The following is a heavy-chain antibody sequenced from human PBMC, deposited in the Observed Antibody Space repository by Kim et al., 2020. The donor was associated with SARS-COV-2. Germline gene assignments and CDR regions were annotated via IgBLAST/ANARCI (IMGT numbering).Heavy chain of an antibody. D-gene: IGHD3-22*01. V-gene: IGHV1-69*13. CDR3: ARWWETSDYYDSSGPEAFDI. CDR2: IIPIFGTA. Sequence: SVKVSCKASGGTFSSYAISWVRQAPGQGLEWMGGIIPIFGTANYAQKFQGRVTFTADESTSTAYMELSSLRSEDTAVYYCARWWETSDYYDSSGPEAFDIWGQGTMVTVSS. CDR1: GGTFSSYA. J-gene: IGHJ3*02.